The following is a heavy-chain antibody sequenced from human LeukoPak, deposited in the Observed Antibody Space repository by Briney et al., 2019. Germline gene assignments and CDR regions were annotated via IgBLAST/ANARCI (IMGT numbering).Heavy chain of an antibody. CDR2: IYYSGST. CDR3: AREQWLVPGYGMDV. CDR1: GGSISSYY. Sequence: SETLSLTCTVSGGSISSYYWSWIRQPPGKGQEWIGYIYYSGSTNYNPSLKSRVTISVDTSKNQFSLKLSSVTAADTAVYYCAREQWLVPGYGMDVWGQGTTVTVSS. V-gene: IGHV4-59*01. J-gene: IGHJ6*02. D-gene: IGHD6-19*01.